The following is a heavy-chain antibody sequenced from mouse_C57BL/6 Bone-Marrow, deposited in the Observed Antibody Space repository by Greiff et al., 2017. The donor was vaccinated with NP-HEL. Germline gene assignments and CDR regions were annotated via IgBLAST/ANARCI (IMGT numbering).Heavy chain of an antibody. CDR3: AREGGNWYFDF. J-gene: IGHJ1*03. CDR1: GYTFTSYW. D-gene: IGHD2-1*01. CDR2: IHPNSGST. V-gene: IGHV1-64*01. Sequence: QVQLQQPGAELVKPGASVKLSCKASGYTFTSYWMHWVKQRPGQGLEWIGMIHPNSGSTNYNEKFKSKATLTVDKSSSTAYMQLSSLTSEDSAVYYCAREGGNWYFDFWGTGTTVTVSA.